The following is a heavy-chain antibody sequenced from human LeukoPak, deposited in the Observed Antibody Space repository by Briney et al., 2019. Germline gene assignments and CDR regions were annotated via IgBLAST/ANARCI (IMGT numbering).Heavy chain of an antibody. CDR1: GYTFTSYD. V-gene: IGHV1-8*01. J-gene: IGHJ4*02. Sequence: ASVKVSCKASGYTFTSYDINWVRQATGQGLEWMGWMNPNSGNTGYAQKFQGRVTTTRNTSISTAYMELSSLRSEDTAVYYCARGALFSFVLEGVNFDYWGQGTLVTVSS. CDR3: ARGALFSFVLEGVNFDY. CDR2: MNPNSGNT. D-gene: IGHD2-21*01.